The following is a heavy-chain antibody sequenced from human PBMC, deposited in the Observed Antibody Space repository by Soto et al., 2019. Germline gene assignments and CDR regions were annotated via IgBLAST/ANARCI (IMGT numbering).Heavy chain of an antibody. CDR1: GDSVSGNSAA. V-gene: IGHV6-1*01. D-gene: IGHD1-1*01. CDR3: ARGSWDDVTGHYYMDV. J-gene: IGHJ6*03. CDR2: TYYRSKWYI. Sequence: QVQLQQSGPGLVKPSQTLSLTCDISGDSVSGNSAAWNWIRQTPSRGLEWLGRTYYRSKWYINYAVSVKSRITVNPDTSKNQFSLQLNSVTPEDTAVYYCARGSWDDVTGHYYMDVWGKGTTVTVSS.